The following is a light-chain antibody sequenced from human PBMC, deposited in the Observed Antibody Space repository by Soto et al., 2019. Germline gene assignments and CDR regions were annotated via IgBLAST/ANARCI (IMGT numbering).Light chain of an antibody. J-gene: IGKJ2*01. Sequence: EIVMTQSPATLSVSPGQRATLSCRASQSVGSNLAWYQQRSGQAPRLLIYGASSRPTGIPARFSGSGSGTEFTLTISSLQSEDFAVYYCQQYNNWPPYTFGQGTKLEIK. V-gene: IGKV3-15*01. CDR3: QQYNNWPPYT. CDR2: GAS. CDR1: QSVGSN.